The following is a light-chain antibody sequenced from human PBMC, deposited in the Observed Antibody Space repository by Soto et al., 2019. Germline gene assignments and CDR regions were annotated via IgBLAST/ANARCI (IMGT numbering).Light chain of an antibody. CDR1: QNVSSY. V-gene: IGKV3-11*01. J-gene: IGKJ5*01. Sequence: ILWPQTPATLAFAPGERPPLSFMASQNVSSYLAWYQQKPGQAPRLLIYGASSRATGIPARFSGSGSETDFTLTISRLEPEDFAVYYCQQYDNSPITFGQGTRVEIK. CDR3: QQYDNSPIT. CDR2: GAS.